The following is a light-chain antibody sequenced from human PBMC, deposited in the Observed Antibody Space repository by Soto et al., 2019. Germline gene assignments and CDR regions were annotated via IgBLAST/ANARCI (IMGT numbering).Light chain of an antibody. CDR3: QQYNSYPWT. Sequence: DIQMTQSPSTLSASVEDRVTITCRASQSISSWLAWYQQKPGKAPKLLIYDASSLESGVPSRFSGSGSGTEFPLTISSLQPDDFATYYCQQYNSYPWTFGQGTKVEIK. CDR1: QSISSW. V-gene: IGKV1-5*01. CDR2: DAS. J-gene: IGKJ1*01.